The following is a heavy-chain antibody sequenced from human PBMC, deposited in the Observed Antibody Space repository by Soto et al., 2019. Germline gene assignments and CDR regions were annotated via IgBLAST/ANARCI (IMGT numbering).Heavy chain of an antibody. Sequence: GGSMRLSCAAAGFTFSNYWMYWVRQAPGKGLVYVSRINSDGSRTDYADSVKGRFSISRDNAKNTLYLQMNSLRVDDAAVYYCARDKSGPADYWGQGSLVTVSS. V-gene: IGHV3-74*01. CDR2: INSDGSRT. J-gene: IGHJ4*02. CDR1: GFTFSNYW. CDR3: ARDKSGPADY. D-gene: IGHD5-12*01.